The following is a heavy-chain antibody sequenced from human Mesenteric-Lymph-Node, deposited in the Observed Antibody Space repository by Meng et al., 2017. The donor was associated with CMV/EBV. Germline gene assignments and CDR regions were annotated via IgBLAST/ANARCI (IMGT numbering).Heavy chain of an antibody. V-gene: IGHV4-39*01. Sequence: GEYIRSSDFDWGWLRQPPGKGLEWIGSIYNTETTYYNPSLETRVTISIDMSRNQFSLKLSSVTAADTATYYCARQGIAVTGRRFDPWGQGTLVTVSS. CDR3: ARQGIAVTGRRFDP. CDR2: IYNTETT. CDR1: GEYIRSSDFD. D-gene: IGHD6-19*01. J-gene: IGHJ5*02.